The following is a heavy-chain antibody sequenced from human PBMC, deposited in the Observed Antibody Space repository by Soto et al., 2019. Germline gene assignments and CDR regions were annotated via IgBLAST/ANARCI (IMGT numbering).Heavy chain of an antibody. J-gene: IGHJ6*02. D-gene: IGHD5-12*01. Sequence: QVQLQESGPGLVKPSQTLSLTCTVSGGSISSGGYYWSWIRQHPGKGLEWIGYIYYSGSTYYNPSLKSRVTISVDTSKNQFSLKLSSVTAADTAVYYCAMTALGDGYNRYYYYGMDVWGQGTTVTVSS. CDR2: IYYSGST. CDR3: AMTALGDGYNRYYYYGMDV. CDR1: GGSISSGGYY. V-gene: IGHV4-31*03.